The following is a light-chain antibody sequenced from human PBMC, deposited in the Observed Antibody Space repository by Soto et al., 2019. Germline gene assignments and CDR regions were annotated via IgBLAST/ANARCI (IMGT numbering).Light chain of an antibody. V-gene: IGLV2-14*01. Sequence: QSVLTQPASVSGSPGQSITISCTGTSSDVGGYNYVSWYQQHPGKAPKLMIYAVTDRPSGVSSRFSGSKSGNTASLTISGLQAEDEAHYYCSSYTSSAYVVFGGGTKLTVL. CDR2: AVT. CDR3: SSYTSSAYVV. J-gene: IGLJ2*01. CDR1: SSDVGGYNY.